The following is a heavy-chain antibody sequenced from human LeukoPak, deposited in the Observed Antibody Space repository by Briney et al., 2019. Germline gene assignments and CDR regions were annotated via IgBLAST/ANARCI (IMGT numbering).Heavy chain of an antibody. CDR2: IIPILGIA. J-gene: IGHJ1*01. CDR3: ARPTTYYYDLGSAEYFQH. V-gene: IGHV1-69*04. D-gene: IGHD3-22*01. Sequence: GASVKVSCKASGGTFSSYAISWVRQAPGQGLEWMGRIIPILGIANYAQKFQGRVTITADKSTSTAYMELSSLRSEDTAVHYCARPTTYYYDLGSAEYFQHWGQGTLVTVSS. CDR1: GGTFSSYA.